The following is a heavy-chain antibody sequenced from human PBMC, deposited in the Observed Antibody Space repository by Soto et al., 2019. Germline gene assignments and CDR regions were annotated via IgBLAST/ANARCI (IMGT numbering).Heavy chain of an antibody. CDR3: ARVGSGYDSRRDWFDP. V-gene: IGHV4-30-2*01. J-gene: IGHJ5*02. CDR2: IYHSGST. Sequence: SETLSLTCAVSGGSISSGGYSWSWIRQPPGKGLEWIGYIYHSGSTYYNPSLKSRVTISVDRSKNQFSLKLSSVTAADTAVYYCARVGSGYDSRRDWFDPWGQGTLVTVSS. CDR1: GGSISSGGYS. D-gene: IGHD3-3*01.